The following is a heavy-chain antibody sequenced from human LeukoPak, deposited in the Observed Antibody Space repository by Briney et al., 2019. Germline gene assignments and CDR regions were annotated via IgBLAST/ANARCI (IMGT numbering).Heavy chain of an antibody. CDR2: INHSGST. D-gene: IGHD4-17*01. V-gene: IGHV4-34*01. Sequence: SETLSLTCAVYGGSFSGYYWSWVRQPPGKGLEWIGEINHSGSTNYNPSLKSRVTIPVDTSKNQFSLKLSSVTAADTAVYYCARVTTVTEGAFDIWGQGTMVTVSS. CDR1: GGSFSGYY. J-gene: IGHJ3*02. CDR3: ARVTTVTEGAFDI.